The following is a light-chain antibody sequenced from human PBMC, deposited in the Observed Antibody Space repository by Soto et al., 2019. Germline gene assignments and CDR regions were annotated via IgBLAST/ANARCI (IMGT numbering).Light chain of an antibody. J-gene: IGKJ2*01. Sequence: EIVLTQSPASLSLSPGERDTLSCRASQRVSSYLAWYQQKPGQAPRLLIYDASNRATGIPARFSGSGSGTDFTLTISSREPEDFAVYYCQQRSNWPPYTFGQGTKLEIK. V-gene: IGKV3-11*01. CDR3: QQRSNWPPYT. CDR1: QRVSSY. CDR2: DAS.